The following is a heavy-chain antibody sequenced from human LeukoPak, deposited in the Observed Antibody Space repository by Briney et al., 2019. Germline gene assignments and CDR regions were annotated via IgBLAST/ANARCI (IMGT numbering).Heavy chain of an antibody. J-gene: IGHJ5*02. V-gene: IGHV4-34*01. Sequence: SETLSLTCAVYIDSFSNYHWNWLRQTPGKGMEWLGEVNESGGTNIRPSLRSRIILSVDTSKNQFSLKLISVTVADTAIYYCARGQGATVPQVGKNWFDPWGQGTWVTVSS. D-gene: IGHD1-26*01. CDR1: IDSFSNYH. CDR3: ARGQGATVPQVGKNWFDP. CDR2: VNESGGT.